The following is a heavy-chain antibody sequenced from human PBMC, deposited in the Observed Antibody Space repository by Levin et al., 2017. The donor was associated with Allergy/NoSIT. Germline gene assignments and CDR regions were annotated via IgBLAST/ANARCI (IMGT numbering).Heavy chain of an antibody. CDR3: ATASDSPATD. CDR1: GFTFSDYW. V-gene: IGHV3-7*01. CDR2: IKEDGSAK. D-gene: IGHD2-21*02. Sequence: LSLTCAASGFTFSDYWMSWVRQAPGKGLEWVANIKEDGSAKFYVDSVKGRFTISRDNAKNSMYLQMNSLRAEDTAVYYCATASDSPATDWGQGTLVTVSS. J-gene: IGHJ4*02.